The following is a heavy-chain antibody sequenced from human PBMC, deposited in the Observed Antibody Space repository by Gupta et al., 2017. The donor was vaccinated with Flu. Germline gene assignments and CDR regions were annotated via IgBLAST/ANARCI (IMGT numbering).Heavy chain of an antibody. CDR3: ARRRDDGSFDN. CDR2: IYYTGGT. CDR1: GGSINSSYY. D-gene: IGHD4-17*01. V-gene: IGHV4-39*01. Sequence: CTVSGGSINSSYYWAWIRQPPGKGLEWIGTIYYTGGTYYTPSLKSRVTISVAPSKNQFSLTLSSVTAADTSIYYCARRRDDGSFDNWGQGTLVTVSS. J-gene: IGHJ4*02.